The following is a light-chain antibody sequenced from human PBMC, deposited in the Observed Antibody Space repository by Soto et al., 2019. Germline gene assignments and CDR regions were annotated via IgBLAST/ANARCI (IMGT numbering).Light chain of an antibody. CDR2: DAS. CDR1: QRLSSS. V-gene: IGKV3-11*01. J-gene: IGKJ4*01. Sequence: EIVLTQSPATLSLSPGERAALSSRARQRLSSSLAWYQQKPGQAPRLLIYDASKRATGFPARFSGSGSGTDFTLTISSLEAEDFAVYFCQQRSNWPATFGGGTKVEI. CDR3: QQRSNWPAT.